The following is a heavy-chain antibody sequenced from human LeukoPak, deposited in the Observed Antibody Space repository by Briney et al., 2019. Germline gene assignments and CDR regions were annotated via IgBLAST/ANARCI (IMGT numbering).Heavy chain of an antibody. CDR1: GYTFTSNH. CDR3: ARDQEGFDY. CDR2: IYPRDGST. V-gene: IGHV1-46*01. Sequence: ASVKVSCKASGYTFTSNHIHWVRQAPGQGLEWMGMIYPRDGSTSYAQKFQGKVTVTRDTSTSTVHMELSGLRSEDTAVYYCARDQEGFDYWGQGTLVTVSS. J-gene: IGHJ4*02.